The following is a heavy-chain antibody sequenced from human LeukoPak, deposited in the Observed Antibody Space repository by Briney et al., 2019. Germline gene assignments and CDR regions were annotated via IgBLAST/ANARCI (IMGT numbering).Heavy chain of an antibody. V-gene: IGHV3-7*01. CDR3: ARVTRLLSKWYYYYYYMDV. CDR1: GFTFSSYW. Sequence: PGGSLRLSCAASGFTFSSYWMSWVRQAPGKGLEWVANIKQDGSEKYYVDSVKGRFTISRGNAKNSLYLQNNSLRGGDTAVYYCARVTRLLSKWYYYYYYMDVWGKGTTVTVSS. J-gene: IGHJ6*03. CDR2: IKQDGSEK. D-gene: IGHD2-15*01.